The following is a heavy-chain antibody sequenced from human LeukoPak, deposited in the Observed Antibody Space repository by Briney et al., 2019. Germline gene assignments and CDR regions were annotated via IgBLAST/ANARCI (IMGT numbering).Heavy chain of an antibody. CDR1: GYSFTSYW. CDR2: IYPGDSDT. V-gene: IGHV5-51*01. J-gene: IGHJ6*03. CDR3: ARSQRPRAYYYYMDV. Sequence: GESLKISCQGSGYSFTSYWIGWVRQMPGKGLEWMGIIYPGDSDTRYSPSFQGQVTISADKSISTAYLQWSSLKASDTAMYYCARSQRPRAYYYYMDVWGKGTTVTVSS.